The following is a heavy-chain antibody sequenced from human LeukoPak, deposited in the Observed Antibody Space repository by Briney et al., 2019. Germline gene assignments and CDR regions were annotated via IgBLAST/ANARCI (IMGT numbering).Heavy chain of an antibody. CDR1: GGSITSDY. Sequence: SEALSLTCSVSGGSITSDYWSWIRQPPGTGLEWIGYISYSGSNNYNPSLKSRVTISIDKSKNHFSLKLSSVTAADTAVYYCARHFWSYDAFDIWGQGTVVTVSS. J-gene: IGHJ3*02. CDR2: ISYSGSN. CDR3: ARHFWSYDAFDI. V-gene: IGHV4-59*08. D-gene: IGHD1-26*01.